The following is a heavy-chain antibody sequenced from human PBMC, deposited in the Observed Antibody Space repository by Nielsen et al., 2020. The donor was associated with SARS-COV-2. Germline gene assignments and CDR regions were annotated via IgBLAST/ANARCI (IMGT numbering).Heavy chain of an antibody. D-gene: IGHD3-3*01. CDR3: ARDLRMDYDFWSGYGPLDY. J-gene: IGHJ4*02. Sequence: WIRQPPGKGLEWVAVIWYDGSNKYYADSVKGRFTISRDNSKNTLYLQMNSLRAEDTAVYYCARDLRMDYDFWSGYGPLDYWGQGTLVTVSS. CDR2: IWYDGSNK. V-gene: IGHV3-33*01.